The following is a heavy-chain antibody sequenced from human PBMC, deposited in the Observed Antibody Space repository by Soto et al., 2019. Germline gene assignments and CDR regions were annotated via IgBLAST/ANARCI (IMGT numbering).Heavy chain of an antibody. D-gene: IGHD3-10*01. CDR3: AKRGVDTFGLSY. CDR1: GFTFSSFW. V-gene: IGHV3-74*01. Sequence: EVQLVESGGGLVQPGGSLRLSCAVSGFTFSSFWMHWVRQAPGEGLVWVSRINTDGSSTSYADSVKGRFTISRDNXXXXXXXXXXXXXXXXXXXXYCAKRGVDTFGLSYWGQGTLVTVSS. CDR2: INTDGSST. J-gene: IGHJ4*02.